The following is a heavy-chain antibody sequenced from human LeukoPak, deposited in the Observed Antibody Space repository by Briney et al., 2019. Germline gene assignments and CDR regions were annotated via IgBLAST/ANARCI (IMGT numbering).Heavy chain of an antibody. CDR1: GGSISNYY. CDR2: MYYSGST. J-gene: IGHJ6*03. CDR3: ARIKGLHSSPTHYYYMDV. D-gene: IGHD6-13*01. V-gene: IGHV4-59*01. Sequence: SETLSLTCTVSGGSISNYYWTWIRQPAGKGLEWIAYMYYSGSTNYNPSLKSRVTISVDTSKNQFSLKLSSVTVADTAVYYCARIKGLHSSPTHYYYMDVWGKGTTVTVSS.